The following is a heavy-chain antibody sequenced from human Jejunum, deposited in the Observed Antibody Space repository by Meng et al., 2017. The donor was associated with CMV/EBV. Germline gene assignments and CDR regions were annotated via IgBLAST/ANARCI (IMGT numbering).Heavy chain of an antibody. CDR2: IAFDGDDE. D-gene: IGHD3-3*01. Sequence: MHWVRQAPGEGVDWVALIAFDGDDETYVDAVQGRFTISRGNSKHSLYLQMTGLRAEDTAVYFCARIYDFWSGHYGMDVWGQGTTVTVSS. V-gene: IGHV3-30*04. CDR3: ARIYDFWSGHYGMDV. J-gene: IGHJ6*02.